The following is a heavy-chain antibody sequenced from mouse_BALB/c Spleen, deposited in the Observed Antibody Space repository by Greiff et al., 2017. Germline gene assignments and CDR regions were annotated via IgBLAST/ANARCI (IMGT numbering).Heavy chain of an antibody. V-gene: IGHV5-4*02. CDR1: GFTFSDYY. CDR2: ISDGGSYT. Sequence: EVQRVESGGGLVKPGGSLKLSCAASGFTFSDYYMYWVRQTPEKRLEWVATISDGGSYTYYPDSVKGRFTISRDTAKNNLYLQMSSLKSEDTAMYYCAREISLYDYDGCLGDWGQGTLVTVSA. CDR3: AREISLYDYDGCLGD. J-gene: IGHJ3*01. D-gene: IGHD2-4*01.